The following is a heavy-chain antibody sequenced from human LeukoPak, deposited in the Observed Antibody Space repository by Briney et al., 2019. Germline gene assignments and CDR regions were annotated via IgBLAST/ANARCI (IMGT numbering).Heavy chain of an antibody. V-gene: IGHV3-23*01. CDR1: GFTFSSYA. D-gene: IGHD3-9*01. CDR3: AKERRYYGILTGYFPGVWFDP. Sequence: GGSLRLSCAASGFTFSSYAMSWVRQAPGKGLEWVSAISGSGGSTYYADSVKGRFTISRDNSKNTLYLQMNSLRAEDTAVYYCAKERRYYGILTGYFPGVWFDPWGQGTLVTVSS. J-gene: IGHJ5*02. CDR2: ISGSGGST.